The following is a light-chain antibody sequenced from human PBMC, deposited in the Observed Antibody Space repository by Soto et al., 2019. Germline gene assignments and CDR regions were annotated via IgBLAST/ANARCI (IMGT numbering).Light chain of an antibody. V-gene: IGKV1-9*01. Sequence: DIQLTQSPSFLSASVGDRVTITCRASQGISGYLAWYQQKPGKAPKLLIYAASTLQSGVPARFSGSGSGTGFTLTISGLQPEDSATYYCQQLDTYPLTFGGGTQVEI. CDR3: QQLDTYPLT. CDR1: QGISGY. J-gene: IGKJ4*01. CDR2: AAS.